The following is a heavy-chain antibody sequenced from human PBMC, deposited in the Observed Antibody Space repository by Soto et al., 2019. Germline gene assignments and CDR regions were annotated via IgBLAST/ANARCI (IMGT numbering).Heavy chain of an antibody. J-gene: IGHJ4*02. D-gene: IGHD3-3*02. CDR2: IKSKTDGGTT. CDR3: TTGRPHFWSGYYFYYFDY. V-gene: IGHV3-15*01. Sequence: GSLRLSCAASGFTFSNAWMSWVRQAPEKGLEWVGRIKSKTDGGTTDYAAPVKGRFTISRDDSKNTLYLQMNSLKTEDTAVYYCTTGRPHFWSGYYFYYFDYWGQGTLVTVSS. CDR1: GFTFSNAW.